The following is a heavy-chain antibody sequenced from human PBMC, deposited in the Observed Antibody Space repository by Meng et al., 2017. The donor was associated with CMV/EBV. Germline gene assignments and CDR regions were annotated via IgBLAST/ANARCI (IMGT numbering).Heavy chain of an antibody. CDR2: ISSSGNTK. D-gene: IGHD6-19*01. J-gene: IGHJ6*02. Sequence: LSLTCAASGFNFSNYEMNWVRQAPGKGLEWLSYISSSGNTKYYADSVKGRFTISRDNAKNSLYLQMNSLRAEDTAVYYCARDLAVAGSYYYYGMDVWGQGTTVTVS. CDR3: ARDLAVAGSYYYYGMDV. CDR1: GFNFSNYE. V-gene: IGHV3-48*03.